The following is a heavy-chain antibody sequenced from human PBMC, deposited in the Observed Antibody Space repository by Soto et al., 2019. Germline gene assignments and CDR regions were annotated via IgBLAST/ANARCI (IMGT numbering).Heavy chain of an antibody. D-gene: IGHD3-16*02. CDR1: GYSFTSYW. CDR2: IYPGDSDT. J-gene: IGHJ5*02. Sequence: PGESLKISCKGSGYSFTSYWIGWVRQMPGKGLEWMGIIYPGDSDTRYSPSFQGQVTISADKSISTAYLQWSSLKASDTAMYYCARGGDVSKRGFHWFDPWGQGTLVTSPQ. V-gene: IGHV5-51*01. CDR3: ARGGDVSKRGFHWFDP.